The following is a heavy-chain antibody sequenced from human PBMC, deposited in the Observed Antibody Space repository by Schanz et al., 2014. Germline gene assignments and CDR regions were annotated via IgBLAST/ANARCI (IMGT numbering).Heavy chain of an antibody. Sequence: EVQLVESGGGLVQPGGSLRLSCAASGFTFSDSWMHWVRQVPGKGPVWVSRINGDGSSTLYADSVKGRFTISRANAKNTQYLQLNSVNTADKAVSYCASSTSMYFLQWGQGTLVTVSS. D-gene: IGHD2-2*01. V-gene: IGHV3-74*02. CDR1: GFTFSDSW. CDR2: INGDGSST. CDR3: ASSTSMYFLQ. J-gene: IGHJ1*01.